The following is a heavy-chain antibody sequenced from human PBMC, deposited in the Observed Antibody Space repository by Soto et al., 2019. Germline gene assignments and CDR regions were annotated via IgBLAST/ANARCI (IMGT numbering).Heavy chain of an antibody. D-gene: IGHD3-10*02. Sequence: QVELQESGPGLVKPSETLSLTCTVSGGSISGYYWSWIRQPPGKGLEWIGYIYYSGSTNYNPSLTSRVTISVDTSKNQLSLKVSSVTAADTAVYFCARVGVTTISVFGGDFDLWGRGTLVTVSS. CDR2: IYYSGST. CDR3: ARVGVTTISVFGGDFDL. J-gene: IGHJ2*01. V-gene: IGHV4-59*01. CDR1: GGSISGYY.